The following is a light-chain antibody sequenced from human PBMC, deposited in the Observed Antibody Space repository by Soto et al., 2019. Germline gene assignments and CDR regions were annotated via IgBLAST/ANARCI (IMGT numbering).Light chain of an antibody. V-gene: IGKV1-5*03. J-gene: IGKJ1*01. CDR2: KAS. CDR3: QQYGSSGT. Sequence: DIQMTQSPSTLSGSVGDRVTITCRASQTISSWLAWYQQKPGKAPKLLIYKASTLKSGVPSRFSGSGSGTDFTLTISRLEPEDFAVYYGQQYGSSGTFGQGTKVDI. CDR1: QTISSW.